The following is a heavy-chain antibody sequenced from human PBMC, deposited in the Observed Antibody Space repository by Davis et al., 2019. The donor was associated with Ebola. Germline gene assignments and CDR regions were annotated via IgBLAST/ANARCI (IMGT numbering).Heavy chain of an antibody. Sequence: GGSLRLSCAASGFTFSSYGMHWVRQAPGKGLERVAVISYDGSNKYYADSVKGRFTISRDNSKNTLYLQMNSLRAEDTAVYYCAKDLTFWRGCMDVWGQGTTVTVSS. CDR1: GFTFSSYG. CDR2: ISYDGSNK. D-gene: IGHD3-3*01. J-gene: IGHJ6*02. V-gene: IGHV3-30*18. CDR3: AKDLTFWRGCMDV.